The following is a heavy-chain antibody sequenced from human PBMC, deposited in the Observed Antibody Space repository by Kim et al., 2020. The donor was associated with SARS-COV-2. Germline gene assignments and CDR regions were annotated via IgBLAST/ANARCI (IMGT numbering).Heavy chain of an antibody. CDR3: ARTYTTYGDYGGGAFDY. D-gene: IGHD4-17*01. Sequence: VKGRFTISRDNTKNSLYLQRNSLRAEGTAMYYCARTYTTYGDYGGGAFDYWGQGTLVTVSS. V-gene: IGHV3-21*03. J-gene: IGHJ4*02.